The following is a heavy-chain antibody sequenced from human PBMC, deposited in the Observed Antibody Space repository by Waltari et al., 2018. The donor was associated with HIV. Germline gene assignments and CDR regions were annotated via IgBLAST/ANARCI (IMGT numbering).Heavy chain of an antibody. CDR3: ARDARGHYYYYTMDV. CDR1: GFAFSEHA. CDR2: ISWNSATI. J-gene: IGHJ6*02. D-gene: IGHD3-10*01. V-gene: IGHV3-9*01. Sequence: EVQLEESGGALVQPGRSLRLSCPASGFAFSEHALHWVRQVPGKGLEWVSGISWNSATIGYGDSVKGRFTISRDNAKNSVYLEMNGLTPEDTALYYCARDARGHYYYYTMDVWGQGTTVIVSS.